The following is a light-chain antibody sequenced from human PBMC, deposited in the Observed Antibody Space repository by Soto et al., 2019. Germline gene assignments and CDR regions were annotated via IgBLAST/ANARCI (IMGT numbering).Light chain of an antibody. V-gene: IGLV2-14*03. CDR2: DVS. J-gene: IGLJ2*01. CDR3: SSFTTSNTVV. Sequence: QSARTQPASLSGSPGQSITISCTGTSSDVGAYDYVSWYQQHPVKAPKLMIFDVSTRPSGVSNRFSGSKSGNTASLTISGLQAEDEADYYCSSFTTSNTVVFGGGTKLTVL. CDR1: SSDVGAYDY.